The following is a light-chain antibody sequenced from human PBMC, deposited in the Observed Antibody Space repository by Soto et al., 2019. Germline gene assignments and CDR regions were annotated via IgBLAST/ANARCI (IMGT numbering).Light chain of an antibody. CDR1: SSNIGAGYD. CDR2: DNT. V-gene: IGLV1-40*01. J-gene: IGLJ3*02. CDR3: QSYDTSLSVCV. Sequence: QPVLTQPPSVSGAPGQRVTISCTGSSSNIGAGYDVHWYQQLPGTAPKLLIYDNTNRPSGVPDRFSGSKSGASASLAITGLQAADEADYYCQSYDTSLSVCVFGGGTKLTVL.